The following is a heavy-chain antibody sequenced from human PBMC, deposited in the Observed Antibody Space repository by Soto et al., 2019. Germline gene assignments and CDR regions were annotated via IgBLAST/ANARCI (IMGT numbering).Heavy chain of an antibody. CDR2: VIPILGIA. CDR1: GYTFTRSG. CDR3: ARGGGVLRYFDWSPPHCDY. J-gene: IGHJ4*01. V-gene: IGHV1-69*04. Sequence: ASVKVSCKASGYTFTRSGISWVRQAPGQGLEWMGRVIPILGIANYAQKLQGRVTITADKTTSTAYMELSSLRSEDTAVYYCARGGGVLRYFDWSPPHCDYWG. D-gene: IGHD3-9*01.